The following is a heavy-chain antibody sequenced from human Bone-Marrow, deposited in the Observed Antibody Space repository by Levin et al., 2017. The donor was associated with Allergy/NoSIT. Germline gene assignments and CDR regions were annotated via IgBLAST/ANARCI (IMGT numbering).Heavy chain of an antibody. CDR3: ARDPYVDHAGVGGAYDI. CDR2: FIPRSTGS. D-gene: IGHD4-17*01. J-gene: IGHJ3*02. V-gene: IGHV1-69*13. CDR1: GGTFSRYA. Sequence: ASVKVSCKASGGTFSRYAVTWVRQAPGQGLEWMGGFIPRSTGSNVAQKFQGRLTIIADETTDTAFLELSSLRTEDTAVYYCARDPYVDHAGVGGAYDIWGQGTMVTVSS.